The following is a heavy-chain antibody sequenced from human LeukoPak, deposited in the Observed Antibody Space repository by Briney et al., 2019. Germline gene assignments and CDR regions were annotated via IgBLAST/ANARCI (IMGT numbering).Heavy chain of an antibody. CDR1: GFTFTTYW. Sequence: GGSLRLSCAASGFTFTTYWMSWVRQAPGKGLEWVAKISPDGSEKYYVDSVKGRFTISRDNDKNSLDLQMSSLRADDTAVYYCARGGSSRFDQWGQGTLVTVSS. D-gene: IGHD6-13*01. V-gene: IGHV3-7*04. CDR3: ARGGSSRFDQ. J-gene: IGHJ4*02. CDR2: ISPDGSEK.